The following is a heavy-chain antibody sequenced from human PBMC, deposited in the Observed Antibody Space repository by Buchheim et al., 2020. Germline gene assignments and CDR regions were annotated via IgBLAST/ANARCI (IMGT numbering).Heavy chain of an antibody. D-gene: IGHD4-17*01. Sequence: QVQLQQWGAGLLKPSETLSLTCAVYGGSFSGYYWSWIRQPPGKGLEWIGEINHSGSTNYNPSLKSRVTISVDTSKNQFSLKLSSVTAADTAVYYCARGRNYGDYVGEYYFDYWGQGTL. CDR3: ARGRNYGDYVGEYYFDY. CDR2: INHSGST. J-gene: IGHJ4*02. V-gene: IGHV4-34*01. CDR1: GGSFSGYY.